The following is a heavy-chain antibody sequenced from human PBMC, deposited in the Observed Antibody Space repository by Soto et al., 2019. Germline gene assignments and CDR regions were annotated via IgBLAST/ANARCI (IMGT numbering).Heavy chain of an antibody. CDR1: GGSISDDTYY. CDR2: IYYSGTS. V-gene: IGHV4-39*01. J-gene: IGHJ5*02. Sequence: QLQLQESGPGLVKPSETLSLTCTVSGGSISDDTYYWGWIRQSPGKGLEWIGSIYYSGTSSYNPSLKSRVTMHVDTSKKQLSLRLSSVTAADTAVYYCARLHCDSPNCVPLDPWGQGTLVIVSS. CDR3: ARLHCDSPNCVPLDP. D-gene: IGHD2-2*01.